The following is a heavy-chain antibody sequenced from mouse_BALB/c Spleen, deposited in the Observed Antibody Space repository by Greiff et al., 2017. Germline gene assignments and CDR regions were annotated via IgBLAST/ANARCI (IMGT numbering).Heavy chain of an antibody. CDR1: GYTFTSYW. D-gene: IGHD2-4*01. CDR3: ARGDYELGMDY. J-gene: IGHJ4*01. V-gene: IGHV1-7*01. CDR2: INPSTGYT. Sequence: QVQLQQSGAELAKPGASVKMSCKASGYTFTSYWMHWVKQRPGQGLEWIGYINPSTGYTEYNQKFKDKATLTADKSSSTAYMQLSSLTSEDSAVYYCARGDYELGMDYWGQGTSVTVSA.